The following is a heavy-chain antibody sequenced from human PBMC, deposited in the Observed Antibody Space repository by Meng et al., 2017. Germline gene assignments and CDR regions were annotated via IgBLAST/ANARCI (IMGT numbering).Heavy chain of an antibody. J-gene: IGHJ4*02. CDR1: GYTFTSYG. D-gene: IGHD3-16*01. V-gene: IGHV1-18*01. CDR3: ARDLKRDHHLGEGGY. Sequence: QVRLVQSGAELRKPGAPVKVPGKASGYTFTSYGISWVRQAPGQGLEWMGWISAYNGNTNYAQKLQGRVTMTTDTSTSTAYMELRSLRSDDTTVYYCARDLKRDHHLGEGGYWGQGTLVTVSS. CDR2: ISAYNGNT.